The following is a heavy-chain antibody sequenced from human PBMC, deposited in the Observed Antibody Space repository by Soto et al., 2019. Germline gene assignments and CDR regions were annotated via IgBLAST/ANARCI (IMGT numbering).Heavy chain of an antibody. CDR2: ISSSGDGG. J-gene: IGHJ4*02. Sequence: GGSLRLSCVGSGITFSTYAMNWVRQAPGKGLEWVSGISSSGDGGHYADSVKGRFTISRDNSKNTLYLQMNSLRAEDTAVYYCAKDLGGSGWLCFDYWGQGT. CDR1: GITFSTYA. CDR3: AKDLGGSGWLCFDY. V-gene: IGHV3-23*01. D-gene: IGHD6-19*01.